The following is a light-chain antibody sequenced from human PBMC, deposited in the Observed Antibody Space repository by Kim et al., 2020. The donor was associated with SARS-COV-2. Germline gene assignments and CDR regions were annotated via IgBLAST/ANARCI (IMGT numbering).Light chain of an antibody. Sequence: ASVKPTGTLSSGHSRYGIAWHQQEAGKGPRDVMQLNYDGSHNKGDGIPHRFSGSSSGAERYLTISNLQSEDEADYYCQTWDSDIRLFGTGTKVTVL. V-gene: IGLV4-69*01. J-gene: IGLJ1*01. CDR2: LNYDGSH. CDR3: QTWDSDIRL. CDR1: SGHSRYG.